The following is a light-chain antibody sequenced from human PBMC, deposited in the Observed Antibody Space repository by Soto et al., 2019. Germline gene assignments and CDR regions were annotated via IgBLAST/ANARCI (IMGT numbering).Light chain of an antibody. J-gene: IGKJ5*01. CDR2: GAS. V-gene: IGKV3-20*01. CDR3: QQYGSSPPEIT. CDR1: QSVSSN. Sequence: EIVMPQSPATLSVSPGERATLSCRASQSVSSNLAWYQQKPGQAPRLLIYGASSRATGIPDRFSGSGSGTDFTLTISRLEPEDFAVYYCQQYGSSPPEITFGQGTRLEI.